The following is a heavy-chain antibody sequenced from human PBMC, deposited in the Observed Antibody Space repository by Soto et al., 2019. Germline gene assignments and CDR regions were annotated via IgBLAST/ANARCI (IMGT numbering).Heavy chain of an antibody. CDR2: INPNGGST. J-gene: IGHJ4*02. V-gene: IGHV1-46*03. CDR1: GYMFTNFY. Sequence: QVQLVQPGAEVKKPGASVKFSCKASGYMFTNFYIHWVRQAPGQGLEWLGIINPNGGSTNYAQNFQCRGTLTRDTSTSTVYMDLSSLRSGDPAVYYCTRGRASGAYWGQGTLITVSS. CDR3: TRGRASGAY.